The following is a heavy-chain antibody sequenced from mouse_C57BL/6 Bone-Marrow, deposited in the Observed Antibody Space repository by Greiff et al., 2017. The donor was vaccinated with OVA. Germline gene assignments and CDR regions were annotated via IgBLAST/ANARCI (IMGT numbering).Heavy chain of an antibody. J-gene: IGHJ4*01. CDR2: INPSSGYT. V-gene: IGHV1-4*01. CDR1: GYTFTSYT. Sequence: QVQLQQSGAELARPGASVKMSCKASGYTFTSYTMHWVKQRPGQGLEWIGYINPSSGYTKYNQKFKDKATLTADKSSSTAYMQLSSLTSEDSAVYYCARGDYEARVDYWGQGTSVTVSS. CDR3: ARGDYEARVDY. D-gene: IGHD2-4*01.